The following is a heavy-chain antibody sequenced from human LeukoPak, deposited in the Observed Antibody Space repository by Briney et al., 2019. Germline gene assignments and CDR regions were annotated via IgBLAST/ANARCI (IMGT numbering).Heavy chain of an antibody. CDR2: IYSGGST. J-gene: IGHJ4*02. V-gene: IGHV3-53*01. CDR3: AKRGVVIRVILVGFHKEAYYFDS. CDR1: GFTVSSNY. D-gene: IGHD3-22*01. Sequence: GGSLRLSCAASGFTVSSNYMSWVRQAPGKGLEWVSVIYSGGSTYYADSVKGQFTISRDNPKTTLYLQMNSLRAEDTAVYFCAKRGVVIRVILVGFHKEAYYFDSWGQGALVTVSS.